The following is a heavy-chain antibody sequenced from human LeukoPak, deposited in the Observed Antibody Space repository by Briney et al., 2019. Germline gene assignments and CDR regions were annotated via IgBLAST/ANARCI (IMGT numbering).Heavy chain of an antibody. V-gene: IGHV1-3*01. D-gene: IGHD2-15*01. CDR2: INAGNGNT. CDR3: ARGGLVVAATIDY. Sequence: ASVKVSCKASGYTFTSYAMHWVRQAPGQRREWMGWINAGNGNTKYSQKSQGRVTITRDTSASTAYMELSSLRSEDTAVYYCARGGLVVAATIDYWGQGTLVTVSS. CDR1: GYTFTSYA. J-gene: IGHJ4*02.